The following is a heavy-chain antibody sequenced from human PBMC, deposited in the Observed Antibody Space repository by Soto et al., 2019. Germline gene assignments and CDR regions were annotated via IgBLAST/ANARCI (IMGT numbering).Heavy chain of an antibody. Sequence: ETLSLTCAVYGGSFSGYYWSWIRQPPGKGLEWIGEINHSGSTNYNPSLKSRVTISVDTSKNQFSLKLSSVTAADTAVYYCARGSRYCSSTSCYPSSSFDPWGQGTLVTVSS. J-gene: IGHJ5*02. V-gene: IGHV4-34*01. CDR3: ARGSRYCSSTSCYPSSSFDP. CDR2: INHSGST. D-gene: IGHD2-2*01. CDR1: GGSFSGYY.